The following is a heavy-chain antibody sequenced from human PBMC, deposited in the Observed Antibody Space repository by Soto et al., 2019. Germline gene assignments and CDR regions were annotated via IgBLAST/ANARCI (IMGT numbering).Heavy chain of an antibody. CDR3: ARCLGVGFGYFDY. CDR1: GGSISSYY. CDR2: IYYSGST. J-gene: IGHJ4*02. D-gene: IGHD2-15*01. V-gene: IGHV4-59*01. Sequence: SETLSLTCTVSGGSISSYYWSWIRQPPGKGLEWIGYIYYSGSTNYNPSLKSRVTISVDTSKNQSSLKLSSVTAADTAVYYCARCLGVGFGYFDYWGQGTLVTVSS.